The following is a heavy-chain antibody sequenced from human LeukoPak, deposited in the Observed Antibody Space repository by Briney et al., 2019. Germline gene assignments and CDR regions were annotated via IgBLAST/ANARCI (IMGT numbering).Heavy chain of an antibody. V-gene: IGHV1-69*04. CDR3: ARDKVHYYDSSGPFDY. CDR1: GGTFSSYA. D-gene: IGHD3-22*01. Sequence: ASVKVSCKASGGTFSSYAISWVRQAPGQGLEWMGRIIPILGIANYAQKFQGRVTITADKSTSTAYMELSSLRSEDTAVYYCARDKVHYYDSSGPFDYWGQGTLVTVSS. CDR2: IIPILGIA. J-gene: IGHJ4*02.